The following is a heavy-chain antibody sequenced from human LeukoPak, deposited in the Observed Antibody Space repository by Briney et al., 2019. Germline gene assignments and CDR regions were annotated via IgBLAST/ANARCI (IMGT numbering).Heavy chain of an antibody. J-gene: IGHJ6*02. CDR2: ISAYNGNT. CDR1: GYTFTSYG. D-gene: IGHD3-3*01. V-gene: IGHV1-18*01. CDR3: ARDSERFLEWLFSEHPRYYYYYGMDV. Sequence: GASVKVSCKASGYTFTSYGISWVRQAPGQGLEWMGRISAYNGNTNYAQKLQGRVTVTTDTSTSTAYMELRSLRSDDTAVYYCARDSERFLEWLFSEHPRYYYYYGMDVWGQGTTVTVSS.